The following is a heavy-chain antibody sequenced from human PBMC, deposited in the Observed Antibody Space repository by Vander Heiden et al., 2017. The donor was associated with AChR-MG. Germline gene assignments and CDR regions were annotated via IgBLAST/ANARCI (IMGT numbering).Heavy chain of an antibody. CDR3: ARDPWDDFWSGYLDY. CDR1: GFAFSGYV. CDR2: LSHDGTNE. Sequence: QVQLVESGGGVVQPGGSVRLSCAASGFAFSGYVMHWVRQAPGKGLEWVAVLSHDGTNEYYPDSVKGRFTISRDNSRNTLYLQMNSLRPDDTAVYYCARDPWDDFWSGYLDYWGQGTLVTVST. V-gene: IGHV3-30-3*01. D-gene: IGHD3-3*01. J-gene: IGHJ4*02.